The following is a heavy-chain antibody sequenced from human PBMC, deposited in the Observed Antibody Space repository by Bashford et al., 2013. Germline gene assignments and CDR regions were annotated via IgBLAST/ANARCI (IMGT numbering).Heavy chain of an antibody. D-gene: IGHD3-10*01. V-gene: IGHV4-39*01. CDR2: IHYRGST. CDR3: ARLHNYYGSGSYVNWWFDP. CDR1: GGSISSYY. J-gene: IGHJ5*02. Sequence: SETLSLTCTVSGGSISSYYWTWIRQPPGKGLEWIGSIHYRGSTYYKPSLKSRVTISVDTSKNQFSLKLSSVTAADTAVYYCARLHNYYGSGSYVNWWFDPWGQGTLVTVSS.